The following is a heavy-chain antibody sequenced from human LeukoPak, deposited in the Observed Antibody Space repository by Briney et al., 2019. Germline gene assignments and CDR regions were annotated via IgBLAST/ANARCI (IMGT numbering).Heavy chain of an antibody. CDR2: ISGSGGNT. J-gene: IGHJ4*02. Sequence: GGSLRLSCAASGFTFNNYAMSWVRQAPGKGLEWVSVISGSGGNTYYADSVKGRFTISRDNSKNTLYLQVNSLRAEDTAVYYCAKMRAERTSAAINYWGQGTLVTVSS. CDR3: AKMRAERTSAAINY. CDR1: GFTFNNYA. D-gene: IGHD1/OR15-1a*01. V-gene: IGHV3-23*01.